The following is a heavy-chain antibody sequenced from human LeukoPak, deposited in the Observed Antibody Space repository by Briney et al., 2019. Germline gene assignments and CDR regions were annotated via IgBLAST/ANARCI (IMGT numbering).Heavy chain of an antibody. CDR1: GFTFSSYS. Sequence: GGSLRLSCAASGFTFSSYSINWVRQAPGKGLEWVSTITTSDGNTYYADSVKGRFTISRDNSKNTLYLQMNSLRAEDTAVYYCAREPYDSSGYYRFDYWGQGTLVTVSS. CDR3: AREPYDSSGYYRFDY. V-gene: IGHV3-21*01. J-gene: IGHJ4*02. CDR2: ITTSDGNT. D-gene: IGHD3-22*01.